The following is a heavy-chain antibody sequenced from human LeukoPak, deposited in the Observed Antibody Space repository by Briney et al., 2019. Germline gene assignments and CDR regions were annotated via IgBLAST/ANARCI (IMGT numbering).Heavy chain of an antibody. J-gene: IGHJ4*02. D-gene: IGHD1-26*01. Sequence: SETLSLTGTVSGGSISSSSYYWGWIRQPPGKGLEGIGSIYYSGSTYYNPSLKSRVTISVDTSKNQFSLKLSSVTAADTAVYYCARRGGSYRLWGQGTLVTVSS. V-gene: IGHV4-39*07. CDR1: GGSISSSSYY. CDR3: ARRGGSYRL. CDR2: IYYSGST.